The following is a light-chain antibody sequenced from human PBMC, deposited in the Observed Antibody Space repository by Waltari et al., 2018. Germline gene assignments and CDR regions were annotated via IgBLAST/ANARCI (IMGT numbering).Light chain of an antibody. CDR3: QQLNSYPSWT. V-gene: IGKV1-9*01. J-gene: IGKJ1*01. CDR2: AAS. CDR1: QGISSY. Sequence: IQLTQSPSSLSASVGDRVTITCRASQGISSYLAWYQQKPGKAPKLLIYAASTLQSGVPSRFSCSGSGTDFTLTISSLQPEEFATYYCQQLNSYPSWTFGQGTKVEIK.